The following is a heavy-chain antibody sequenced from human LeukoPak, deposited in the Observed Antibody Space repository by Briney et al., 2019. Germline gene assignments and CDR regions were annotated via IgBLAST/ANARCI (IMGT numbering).Heavy chain of an antibody. V-gene: IGHV4-39*07. CDR3: ARVRHTPPYYYYYMDV. J-gene: IGHJ6*03. CDR1: GGSISSSSYY. D-gene: IGHD2-2*02. CDR2: IYYSGST. Sequence: SETLSLTCTVSGGSISSSSYYWGWLRQPPGKGLEWIGSIYYSGSTYYNPSLKSRVTISVDTSKNQFSLKLSSVTAADTAVYYCARVRHTPPYYYYYMDVWGKGTTVTVSS.